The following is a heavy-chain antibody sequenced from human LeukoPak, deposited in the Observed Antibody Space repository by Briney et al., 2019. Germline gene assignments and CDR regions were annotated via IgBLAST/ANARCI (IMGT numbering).Heavy chain of an antibody. D-gene: IGHD3-22*01. CDR3: AKDRFGYCDSSGYYSY. Sequence: GGSLRLSCAASGFTFSSYFWMHWVRQAPGKGLVWVSRIKSDGSSSTHADSEKGRFTISRDNAKNSLYLPMNPLRAEDTAVYYCAKDRFGYCDSSGYYSYWGQGTLVTVSS. CDR2: IKSDGSSS. CDR1: GFTFSSYFW. V-gene: IGHV3-74*03. J-gene: IGHJ4*02.